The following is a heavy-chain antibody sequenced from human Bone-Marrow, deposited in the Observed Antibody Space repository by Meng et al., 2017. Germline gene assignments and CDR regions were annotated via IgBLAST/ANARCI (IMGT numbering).Heavy chain of an antibody. V-gene: IGHV4-34*01. D-gene: IGHD1-1*01. CDR2: INHSGGT. CDR3: ARGQLILRT. J-gene: IGHJ4*02. CDR1: GKYFNNGYY. Sequence: QVLLQHGGAGLLKPAETLTLTCTVCGKYFNNGYYWTWIRQPPGKGLEWIGEINHSGGTDYNPSLKSRVTISQDTSKNQFSLKLNSVTAADTAAYFCARGQLILRTWGQGTLVTVSS.